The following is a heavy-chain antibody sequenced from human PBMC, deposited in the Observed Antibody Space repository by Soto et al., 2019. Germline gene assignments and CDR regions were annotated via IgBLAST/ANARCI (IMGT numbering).Heavy chain of an antibody. J-gene: IGHJ6*03. CDR1: GYTFTSYG. CDR2: ISAYNGNT. D-gene: IGHD3-3*01. V-gene: IGHV1-18*01. CDR3: ARETYYDFWSGYYSPVRGVTHYYYMDV. Sequence: QVQLVQSGAEVKKPGASVKVSCKASGYTFTSYGISWVRQAPGQGLEWMGWISAYNGNTNYAQKLQGRVTMTTDTSTSTAYMELRSLRSDDTAVYYCARETYYDFWSGYYSPVRGVTHYYYMDVWGKGTTVTVSS.